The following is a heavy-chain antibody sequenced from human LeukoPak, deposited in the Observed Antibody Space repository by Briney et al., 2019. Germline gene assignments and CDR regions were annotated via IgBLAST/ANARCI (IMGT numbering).Heavy chain of an antibody. CDR2: IYYSGIS. D-gene: IGHD6-13*01. J-gene: IGHJ4*02. V-gene: IGHV4-59*01. CDR1: GGSISSYY. Sequence: SETLSLTCTVSGGSISSYYWSWIRQPPGKGLEWIGYIYYSGISNYNPSLKSRVTISLDMSRNQFSLKLSSVTAADTAVYYCARQQLVTKWVDYWGQGTLVTVSS. CDR3: ARQQLVTKWVDY.